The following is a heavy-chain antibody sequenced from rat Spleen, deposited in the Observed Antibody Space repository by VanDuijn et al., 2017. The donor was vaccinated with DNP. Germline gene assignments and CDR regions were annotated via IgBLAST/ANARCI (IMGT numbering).Heavy chain of an antibody. CDR2: ITYDGSRT. V-gene: IGHV5-7*01. CDR1: GFTFSDYN. Sequence: EVQLVESGGGLVQPGRSLKLSCAASGFTFSDYNMAWVRQAPKKGLEWVATITYDGSRTFYRDSVKGRFTISRDNAKSTLYLQMDSLRSEDTATYYCARPLTVVTGFANYWGQGVMVTVSS. J-gene: IGHJ2*01. CDR3: ARPLTVVTGFANY. D-gene: IGHD1-1*01.